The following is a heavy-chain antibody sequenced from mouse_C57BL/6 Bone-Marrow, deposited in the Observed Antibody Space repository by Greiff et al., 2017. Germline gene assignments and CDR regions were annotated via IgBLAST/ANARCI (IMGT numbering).Heavy chain of an antibody. CDR1: GYTFTSYG. CDR3: ARVGYYVGWYFDV. J-gene: IGHJ1*03. Sequence: VQLQQSGAELARPGASVKLSCKASGYTFTSYGISWVKQRTGQGLEWIGEIYPRSGNTYYNEKFKGKATLTADKSSSTAYMELRSLTSEDSAVYFCARVGYYVGWYFDVWGTGTTVTVSS. CDR2: IYPRSGNT. D-gene: IGHD2-3*01. V-gene: IGHV1-81*01.